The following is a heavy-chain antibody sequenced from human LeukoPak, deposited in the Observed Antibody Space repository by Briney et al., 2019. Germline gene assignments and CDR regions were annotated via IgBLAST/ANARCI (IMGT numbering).Heavy chain of an antibody. Sequence: GGSLRLSCAASGFDFSTYAINWVRQAPGKGLEWVSSISTMSNYIFYGDSVKGRFTISRDNAKNSVYLQMTSLRPEDTAVYYCSRDRLGGLDLWGQGTLVTVSS. CDR3: SRDRLGGLDL. CDR2: ISTMSNYI. D-gene: IGHD5-12*01. CDR1: GFDFSTYA. V-gene: IGHV3-21*01. J-gene: IGHJ5*02.